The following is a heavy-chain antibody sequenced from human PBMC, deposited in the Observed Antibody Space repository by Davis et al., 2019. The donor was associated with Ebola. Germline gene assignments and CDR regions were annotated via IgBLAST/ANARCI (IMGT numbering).Heavy chain of an antibody. CDR2: ISAYNGNT. CDR3: ARGYYGGLSHNWFDP. CDR1: GYTFTSYG. Sequence: ASVKVSCKASGYTFTSYGISWVRQAPGQGLEWMEWISAYNGNTNYAQKFQGRVTITADESTSTAYMELSSLRSEDTAVYYCARGYYGGLSHNWFDPWGQGTLVTVSS. J-gene: IGHJ5*02. V-gene: IGHV1-18*01. D-gene: IGHD3-10*01.